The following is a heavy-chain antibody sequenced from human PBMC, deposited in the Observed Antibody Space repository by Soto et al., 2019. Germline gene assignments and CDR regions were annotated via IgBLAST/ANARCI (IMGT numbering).Heavy chain of an antibody. CDR1: GGSMTNYF. D-gene: IGHD6-13*01. J-gene: IGHJ5*02. CDR3: ARVEAQQQLGNWFDP. Sequence: TSETLSLTCNVSGGSMTNYFWSWIRQPPGKGLEWIGYIHDSGNTNYNPSLKSRVFISVDTSRNQFSLKLSSVTAADTAVYYCARVEAQQQLGNWFDPWGQGTLVTVSS. CDR2: IHDSGNT. V-gene: IGHV4-59*01.